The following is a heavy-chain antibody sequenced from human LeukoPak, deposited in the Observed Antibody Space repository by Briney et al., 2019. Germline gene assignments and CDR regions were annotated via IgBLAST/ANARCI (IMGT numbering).Heavy chain of an antibody. CDR2: IRYDGSNR. V-gene: IGHV3-30*02. D-gene: IGHD1-26*01. J-gene: IGHJ4*02. Sequence: VGSLRLSCAASGFTFSNYGIHCVRQAPGKGLEWVAFIRYDGSNRYYADSVKGRFTISRDNSKNTLYLQMNSLRVEDTAMYYCAKDVVGATNIDYWGQGTLVTVSS. CDR3: AKDVVGATNIDY. CDR1: GFTFSNYG.